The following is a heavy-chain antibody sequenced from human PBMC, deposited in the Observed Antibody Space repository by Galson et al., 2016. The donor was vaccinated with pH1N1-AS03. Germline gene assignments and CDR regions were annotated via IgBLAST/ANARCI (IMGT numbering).Heavy chain of an antibody. J-gene: IGHJ4*02. Sequence: SLRLSCAASGFTFSSYAMFWVRQAPGKGPEYVSAISGNGFSTYYASSVKDRFTISRDNSKNTLFLQMGSLRPEDMAVYYCAKGPVSYSNYWFPPPDYWGQGTLVTVSS. CDR1: GFTFSSYA. CDR3: AKGPVSYSNYWFPPPDY. D-gene: IGHD6-13*01. CDR2: ISGNGFST. V-gene: IGHV3-64*01.